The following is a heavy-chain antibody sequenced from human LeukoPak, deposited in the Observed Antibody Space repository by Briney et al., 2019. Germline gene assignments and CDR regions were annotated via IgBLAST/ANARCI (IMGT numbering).Heavy chain of an antibody. CDR1: GGSFSGYY. Sequence: SEPLSLTCAVYGGSFSGYYWSWIRQPPGKGLEWIGEINHSGSTNYNPSLKSRVTISVDTSKNQFSLKLSSVTAADTAVYYCARAPDWGNWFDPWGQGTLVTVSS. D-gene: IGHD7-27*01. V-gene: IGHV4-34*01. J-gene: IGHJ5*02. CDR3: ARAPDWGNWFDP. CDR2: INHSGST.